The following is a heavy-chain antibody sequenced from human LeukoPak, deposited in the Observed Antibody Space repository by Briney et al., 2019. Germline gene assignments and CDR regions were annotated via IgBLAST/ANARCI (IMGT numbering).Heavy chain of an antibody. Sequence: GGSLRLSCAASGFTFSSYVMNWVRQPPGKGLEWVSSISGSGGAPFYVDSVKGRFAISRDNSKNTLFLQLSGLRFEDTAVYYCAIFHASGSRDRGSGSWGQGTLVTVSS. V-gene: IGHV3-23*01. CDR2: ISGSGGAP. CDR1: GFTFSSYV. J-gene: IGHJ4*02. D-gene: IGHD3-10*01. CDR3: AIFHASGSRDRGSGS.